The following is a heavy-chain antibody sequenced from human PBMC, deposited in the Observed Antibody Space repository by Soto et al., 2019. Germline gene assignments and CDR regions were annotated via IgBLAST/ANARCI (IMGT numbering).Heavy chain of an antibody. D-gene: IGHD3-9*01. Sequence: SVPTLVNPTQTLTLTCTFSGFSLSTSGVGVGWIRQPPGKALEWLALIYCNDDQRYSPSLKSRLTITKETNKNQVVHTMTNMDPVYTATYYGALSYDFLPGCCYFDFWGQGTLVTVS. CDR1: GFSLSTSGVG. CDR3: ALSYDFLPGCCYFDF. J-gene: IGHJ4*02. V-gene: IGHV2-5*01. CDR2: IYCNDDQ.